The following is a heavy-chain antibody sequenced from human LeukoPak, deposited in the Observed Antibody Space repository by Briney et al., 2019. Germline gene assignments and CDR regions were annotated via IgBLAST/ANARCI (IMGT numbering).Heavy chain of an antibody. D-gene: IGHD3-22*01. CDR3: ARQGLGTVNWFDP. V-gene: IGHV4-4*02. CDR2: IYHSGST. Sequence: SETLSLTCAVSGGSISSSHWWSWVRQPPGKGLEWIGEIYHSGSTNYNPSLKSRVTISVDKSKNQFSLKLNSVTAADTAVYYCARQGLGTVNWFDPWGQGTLVTVSS. CDR1: GGSISSSHW. J-gene: IGHJ5*02.